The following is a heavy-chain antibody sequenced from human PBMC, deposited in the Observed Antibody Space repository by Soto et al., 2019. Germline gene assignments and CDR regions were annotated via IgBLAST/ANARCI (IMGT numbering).Heavy chain of an antibody. J-gene: IGHJ4*02. Sequence: GGSLRLSCAASGFTFSSYGMHWVSQAPGKGLEWVAVISYDGSNKYYADSVKGRFTISRDNSKNTLYLQMNSLRAEDTAVYYCAKGTAAAGTKTPVDYWGQGT. V-gene: IGHV3-30*18. D-gene: IGHD6-13*01. CDR2: ISYDGSNK. CDR3: AKGTAAAGTKTPVDY. CDR1: GFTFSSYG.